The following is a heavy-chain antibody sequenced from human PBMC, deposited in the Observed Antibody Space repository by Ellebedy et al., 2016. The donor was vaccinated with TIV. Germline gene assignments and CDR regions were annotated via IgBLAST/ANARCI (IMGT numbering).Heavy chain of an antibody. D-gene: IGHD2-15*01. CDR1: GFAFNTYW. Sequence: GESLKISCAASGFAFNTYWMHWVRQAPGKGLVWVSRIDNAGTTTDYADSVKGRFTISRDNAKNSLYLQMNSLRAGDTAVYYCARGEGVVVVAGDWGQGTLVTVSS. CDR2: IDNAGTTT. CDR3: ARGEGVVVVAGD. J-gene: IGHJ4*02. V-gene: IGHV3-74*01.